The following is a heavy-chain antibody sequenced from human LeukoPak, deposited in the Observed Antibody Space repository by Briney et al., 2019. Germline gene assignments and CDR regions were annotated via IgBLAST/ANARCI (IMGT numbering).Heavy chain of an antibody. CDR2: ISGSGGST. D-gene: IGHD3-10*01. J-gene: IGHJ4*02. Sequence: GGSLRLSCTASGFSLRSYAVSWVRQAPGKGLEWVSAISGSGGSTYYAESAKGRFTTSRDNSKNTVYLQMNSLRAEDTAVYYCAKDWGYGSGSPYYFDYWGQGTLVTVSS. CDR1: GFSLRSYA. CDR3: AKDWGYGSGSPYYFDY. V-gene: IGHV3-23*01.